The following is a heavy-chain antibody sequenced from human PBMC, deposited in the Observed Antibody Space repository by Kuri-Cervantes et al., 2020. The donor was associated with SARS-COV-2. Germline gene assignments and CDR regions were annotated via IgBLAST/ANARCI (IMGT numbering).Heavy chain of an antibody. J-gene: IGHJ6*02. CDR3: ARSPRLGYCSGGSCDWGSYYGMDV. Sequence: EALKIPCTVPGGSISSYYWSWIRQPAGKGLEWIGRIYTSGSTNYNPSLKSRVTMSVDTSKNQFSLKLSSVTAADTAVYYCARSPRLGYCSGGSCDWGSYYGMDVWGQGTTVTVSS. V-gene: IGHV4-4*07. CDR2: IYTSGST. D-gene: IGHD2-15*01. CDR1: GGSISSYY.